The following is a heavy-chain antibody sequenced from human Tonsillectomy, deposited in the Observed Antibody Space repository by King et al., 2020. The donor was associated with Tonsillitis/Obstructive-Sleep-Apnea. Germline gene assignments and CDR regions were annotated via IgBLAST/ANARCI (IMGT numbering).Heavy chain of an antibody. Sequence: QLVQSGGGVVQPGRSLRLSCAVSGFTFSSYGMHWVRQAPGKGLEWVAVISYDGNNKYYADSVKGRFTISRDNSKNTLYLQMNSLRVEDTAVYYCAKGPFTYYDFWSGVYGMDVWGQGTTVTVSS. V-gene: IGHV3-30*18. CDR3: AKGPFTYYDFWSGVYGMDV. CDR1: GFTFSSYG. CDR2: ISYDGNNK. J-gene: IGHJ6*02. D-gene: IGHD3-3*01.